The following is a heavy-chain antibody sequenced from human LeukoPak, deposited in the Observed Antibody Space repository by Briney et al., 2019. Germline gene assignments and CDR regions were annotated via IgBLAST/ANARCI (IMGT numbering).Heavy chain of an antibody. CDR1: GFTFSAFA. J-gene: IGHJ4*02. V-gene: IGHV3-30*02. D-gene: IGHD5-18*01. CDR3: SKRHAYSSPHFDY. CDR2: IQYDGSKK. Sequence: PGGSLTLSCAASGFTFSAFAMHWVRQAPGKGQEWVAFIQYDGSKKYYADSVKGRFSVSRDNSKNTVFLQMNSLRTEDAAVYYCSKRHAYSSPHFDYWGQGTLVTVSS.